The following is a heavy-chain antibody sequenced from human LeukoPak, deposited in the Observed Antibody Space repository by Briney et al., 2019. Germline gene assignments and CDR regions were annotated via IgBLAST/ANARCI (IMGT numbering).Heavy chain of an antibody. Sequence: GGSLRLSCAASGFPFSRYWMPWVRQAPGKGLVWVSGISWNSGSIGYADSVKGRFTISRDNAKNSLYLQMNSLRAEDTASYYCAKATSGSPPYYFDYWGQGTLVTVSS. D-gene: IGHD1-26*01. CDR2: ISWNSGSI. V-gene: IGHV3-9*01. J-gene: IGHJ4*02. CDR3: AKATSGSPPYYFDY. CDR1: GFPFSRYW.